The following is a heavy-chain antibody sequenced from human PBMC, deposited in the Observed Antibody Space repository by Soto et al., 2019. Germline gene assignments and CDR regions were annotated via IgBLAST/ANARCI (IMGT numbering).Heavy chain of an antibody. CDR1: GFTFYSYA. CDR3: AKEGTFGEFPFYQYGMDV. CDR2: ISGSGRRT. Sequence: PGGSLRLSCAASGFTFYSYAMSWVRQAPGKGLEWVSGISGSGRRTYYADSVKGRFAISRDNSKNTLLLHMNSLRGEDTALYYCAKEGTFGEFPFYQYGMDVWGQGTTVTVSS. D-gene: IGHD3-10*01. J-gene: IGHJ6*02. V-gene: IGHV3-23*01.